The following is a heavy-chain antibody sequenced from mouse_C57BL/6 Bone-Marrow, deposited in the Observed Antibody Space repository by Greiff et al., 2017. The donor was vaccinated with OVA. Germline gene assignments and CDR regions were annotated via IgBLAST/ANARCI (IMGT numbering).Heavy chain of an antibody. CDR3: ARSRGFDY. V-gene: IGHV1-50*01. Sequence: QVQLKQSGAELVKPGASVKLSCKASGYTFTSYWMQWVKQRPGQGLEWIGEIDPSDSYTNYNQKFKGKATLTVDTSSSTAYMQLSSLTSEDSAVYYCARSRGFDYWGQGTTLTVSS. J-gene: IGHJ2*01. CDR1: GYTFTSYW. CDR2: IDPSDSYT.